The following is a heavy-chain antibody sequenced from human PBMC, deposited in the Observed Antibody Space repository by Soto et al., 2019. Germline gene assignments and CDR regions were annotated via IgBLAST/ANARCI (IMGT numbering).Heavy chain of an antibody. CDR3: TKDINMGGVDV. CDR2: IFWDGNRM. V-gene: IGHV3-9*01. Sequence: LRISSVASGSKLHDHAMHWVRQATGKGIEWVSGIFWDGNRMDYADSVKVRFFISIDNAKNALYLQMNRLREDDTALYYCTKDINMGGVDVWGQGTTLTVS. J-gene: IGHJ6*02. CDR1: GSKLHDHA. D-gene: IGHD3-10*01.